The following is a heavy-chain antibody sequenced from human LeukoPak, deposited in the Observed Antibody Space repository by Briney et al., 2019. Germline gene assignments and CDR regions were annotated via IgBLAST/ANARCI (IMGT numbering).Heavy chain of an antibody. D-gene: IGHD6-19*01. CDR3: ARPSVAGNWAYFDY. CDR2: IYPGDSDT. V-gene: IGHV5-51*01. Sequence: GESLKISCKGSGYHFTSYWIGWVRPLPGKGLEWMGIIYPGDSDTRYSPSFQGQVTISADKSISTAYLQWSSLKASDTAMYYCARPSVAGNWAYFDYWGQGTLVTVSS. J-gene: IGHJ4*02. CDR1: GYHFTSYW.